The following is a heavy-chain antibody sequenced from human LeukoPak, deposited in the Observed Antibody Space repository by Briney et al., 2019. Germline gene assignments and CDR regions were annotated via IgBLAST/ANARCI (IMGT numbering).Heavy chain of an antibody. J-gene: IGHJ6*03. CDR3: ARVRRVSSSYSTNYYYMDV. D-gene: IGHD6-6*01. CDR2: ILYTGSA. V-gene: IGHV4-59*01. CDR1: GDSIPSYY. Sequence: SETLSLTCNVSGDSIPSYYWSWIRRPPGKRLEWIGFILYTGSANYNPSLESRISVSVDTSKSQFSLTVKSVTAADTAVYYCARVRRVSSSYSTNYYYMDVWGKGTTVTVSS.